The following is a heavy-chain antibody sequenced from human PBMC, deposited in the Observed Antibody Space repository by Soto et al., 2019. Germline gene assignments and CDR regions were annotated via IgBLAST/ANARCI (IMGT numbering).Heavy chain of an antibody. D-gene: IGHD6-6*01. Sequence: QVQLQQWGAGLLKPSETLSLTCAVYCGSLSGYYWSWIRQPPGKGLEWIGEINHSGSTNYNPSLKSRVTKSVDTSKNQFSLKLSSVTAADTAVYYCARTSRFDCWGQGTLVTVSS. CDR2: INHSGST. J-gene: IGHJ4*02. CDR3: ARTSRFDC. V-gene: IGHV4-34*01. CDR1: CGSLSGYY.